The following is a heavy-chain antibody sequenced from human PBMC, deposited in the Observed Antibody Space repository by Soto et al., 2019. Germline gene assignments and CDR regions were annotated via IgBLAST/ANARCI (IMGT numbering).Heavy chain of an antibody. CDR3: ARESIGSSWECFDY. D-gene: IGHD6-13*01. CDR2: IFPILGIA. V-gene: IGHV1-69*08. Sequence: QVQLVQSGAEVKKPGSSVKVSCKASGGTFSSYTISWVRQAPGQGLEWMGRIFPILGIANYAQKFQGRVTITADKSTSTAYMELSSLRSEDTAVYYCARESIGSSWECFDYWGQGTLVTVSS. J-gene: IGHJ4*02. CDR1: GGTFSSYT.